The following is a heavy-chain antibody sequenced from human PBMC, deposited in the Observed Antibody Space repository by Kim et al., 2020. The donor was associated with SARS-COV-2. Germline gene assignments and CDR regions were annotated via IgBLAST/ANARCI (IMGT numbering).Heavy chain of an antibody. V-gene: IGHV4-34*01. J-gene: IGHJ4*02. Sequence: KSRVTISVDTSKNQFSLKLSSVTAADTAVYYCARTPPPTYYYGSGRFFDYWGQGTLVTVSS. D-gene: IGHD3-10*01. CDR3: ARTPPPTYYYGSGRFFDY.